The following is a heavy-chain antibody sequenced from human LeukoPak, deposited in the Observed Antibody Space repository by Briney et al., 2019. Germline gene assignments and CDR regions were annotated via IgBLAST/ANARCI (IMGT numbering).Heavy chain of an antibody. V-gene: IGHV1-2*02. D-gene: IGHD3-3*01. CDR1: GYTFTGYY. Sequence: ASVKVSCKASGYTFTGYYMHWVRQAPGQGLEWMGWINSNSGDTNYAQKFQGRVTMTRDTSISTAHMELSRLRSDDTALYYCARVIAPGVFGFAHWGQGALVTVSS. CDR2: INSNSGDT. J-gene: IGHJ5*02. CDR3: ARVIAPGVFGFAH.